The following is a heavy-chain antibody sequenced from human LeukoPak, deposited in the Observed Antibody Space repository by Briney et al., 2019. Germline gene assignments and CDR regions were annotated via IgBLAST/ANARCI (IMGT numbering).Heavy chain of an antibody. V-gene: IGHV4-59*08. D-gene: IGHD1-26*01. CDR2: FYHNGGT. CDR1: GTAISSYF. J-gene: IGHJ4*02. CDR3: AGGRMGRYYDH. Sequence: PSETLSLTCDISGTAISSYFWNWIRQSPTKGLEWIGYFYHNGGTSYNPSLRSRVTISVDSSQKRLSLHVTSMTAADTAIYYCAGGRMGRYYDHWGQGTLVAVST.